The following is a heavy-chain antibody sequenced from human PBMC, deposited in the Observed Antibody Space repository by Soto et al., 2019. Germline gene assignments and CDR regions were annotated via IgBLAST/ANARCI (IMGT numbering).Heavy chain of an antibody. CDR3: ARGKQTGIALAGTGGAFDI. V-gene: IGHV1-2*04. D-gene: IGHD6-19*01. CDR2: INPNSGGT. J-gene: IGHJ3*02. CDR1: GYTFTSYG. Sequence: GASVKVSCKASGYTFTSYGISWVRQAPGQGLEWMGWINPNSGGTNYAQKFQGWVTMTRDTSISTAYMELSRLRSDDTAVYYCARGKQTGIALAGTGGAFDIWGQGTMVTVSS.